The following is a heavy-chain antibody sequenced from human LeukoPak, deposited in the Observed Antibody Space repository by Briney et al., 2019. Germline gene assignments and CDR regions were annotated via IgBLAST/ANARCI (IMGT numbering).Heavy chain of an antibody. CDR1: GGTFSSYA. D-gene: IGHD3-22*01. J-gene: IGHJ4*02. V-gene: IGHV1-69*04. CDR2: IIPILGIA. Sequence: ASVKVSCKASGGTFSSYAISWVRQAPGQGLEWMGRIIPILGIANYAQKFQGRVTITADKSTSTAYMELSSLRSEDTAVYYCARENYYDSSGYYFWGQGTLVTVSS. CDR3: ARENYYDSSGYYF.